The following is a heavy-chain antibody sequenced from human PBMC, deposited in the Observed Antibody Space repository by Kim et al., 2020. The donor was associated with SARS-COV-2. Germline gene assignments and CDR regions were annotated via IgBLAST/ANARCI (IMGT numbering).Heavy chain of an antibody. CDR3: ARESGSGYYTYNWFDP. CDR1: GGSISSYY. D-gene: IGHD3-3*01. CDR2: IYTSGST. Sequence: SETLSLTCTVSGGSISSYYWSWIRQPAGKGLEWIGRIYTSGSTNYNPSLKSRVTMSVDTSKNQFSLKLSSVTAADTAVYYCARESGSGYYTYNWFDPWGQGTLVTVSS. V-gene: IGHV4-4*07. J-gene: IGHJ5*02.